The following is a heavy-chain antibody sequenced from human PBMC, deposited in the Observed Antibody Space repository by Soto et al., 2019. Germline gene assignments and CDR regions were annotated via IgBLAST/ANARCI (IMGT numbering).Heavy chain of an antibody. CDR2: IIPIFGTA. J-gene: IGHJ5*02. V-gene: IGHV1-69*13. D-gene: IGHD6-13*01. CDR1: GGTFSSYA. CDR3: AREGEDSSSWYRSGGWFDP. Sequence: SVKVSCKASGGTFSSYAISWVRQAPGQGLEWMGGIIPIFGTANYAQKFQGRVTITADESTSTAYMELSSLRSEDTAVYYCAREGEDSSSWYRSGGWFDPWGQGTLVTVSS.